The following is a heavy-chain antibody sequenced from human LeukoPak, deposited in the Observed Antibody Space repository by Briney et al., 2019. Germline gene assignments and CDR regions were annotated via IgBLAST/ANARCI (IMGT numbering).Heavy chain of an antibody. Sequence: GASVKVSCKASGYTFTGYYIHWVRQAPGQGLEWMGWINPNSGGTKYAQKFQGRVTMTRDTSISTAYMELSRLRSDDTAVYYYARGIAAAGGWFDPWGQGTLVTVSS. V-gene: IGHV1-2*02. CDR3: ARGIAAAGGWFDP. CDR1: GYTFTGYY. CDR2: INPNSGGT. J-gene: IGHJ5*02. D-gene: IGHD6-13*01.